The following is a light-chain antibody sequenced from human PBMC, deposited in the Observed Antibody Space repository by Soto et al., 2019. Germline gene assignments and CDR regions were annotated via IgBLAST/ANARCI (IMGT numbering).Light chain of an antibody. CDR1: QTVSSGF. J-gene: IGKJ4*01. V-gene: IGKV3-20*01. Sequence: EIVLTQSPATLSLSPGERAILSCRASQTVSSGFLAWYQQKVGQAPRLLIYGASTRATGIPDRFSGSGSGTDFTLTIDRLEPEDFAVYYCHQYYSSPTTFGGGTKVDIK. CDR3: HQYYSSPTT. CDR2: GAS.